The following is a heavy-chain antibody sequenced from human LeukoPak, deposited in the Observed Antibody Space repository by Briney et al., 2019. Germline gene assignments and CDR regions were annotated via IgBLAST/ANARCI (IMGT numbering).Heavy chain of an antibody. CDR3: ARESERSGWYDY. V-gene: IGHV3-43*02. CDR2: ISGDGGST. D-gene: IGHD6-19*01. J-gene: IGHJ4*02. CDR1: GFIFDDYA. Sequence: PGGSLSLSSAPPGFIFDDYAIHWVRQAPGKGLEWVSLISGDGGSTFYADSVKGRFTISRDNSKNSLYLQMSSLRSEDTALYYCARESERSGWYDYWGQGTLVTVSS.